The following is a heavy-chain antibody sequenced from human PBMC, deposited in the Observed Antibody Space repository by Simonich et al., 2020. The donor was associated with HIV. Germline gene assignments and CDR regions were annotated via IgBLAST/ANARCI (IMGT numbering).Heavy chain of an antibody. CDR3: ARGRTVTTTGIDY. CDR2: IKLRGST. V-gene: IGHV4-34*01. Sequence: QVQLQQWGAGLLKPSETLSLTCAVFGGSFSGYYWTWFRQPPGKGLGWVGEIKLRGSTNYNPSLKSRVTISVDTSNNQFSLKLSSVTAADTAVYYCARGRTVTTTGIDYWGQGTLVTVSS. CDR1: GGSFSGYY. D-gene: IGHD4-17*01. J-gene: IGHJ4*02.